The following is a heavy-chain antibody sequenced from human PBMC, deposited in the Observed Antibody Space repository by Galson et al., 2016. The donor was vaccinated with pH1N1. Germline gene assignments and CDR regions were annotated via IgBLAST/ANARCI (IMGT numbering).Heavy chain of an antibody. CDR2: IIPIFNTA. CDR1: GGTFGSYG. V-gene: IGHV1-69*13. D-gene: IGHD3-22*01. CDR3: AREDYYDTDLSDWYFDL. Sequence: SVKVSCKASGGTFGSYGINWVRQAPGQGLEWMGGIIPIFNTAKYAQNFQGRVTITADEATTTAYMELPSLRSEDTAMYFCAREDYYDTDLSDWYFDLWGRGTLLTVSS. J-gene: IGHJ2*01.